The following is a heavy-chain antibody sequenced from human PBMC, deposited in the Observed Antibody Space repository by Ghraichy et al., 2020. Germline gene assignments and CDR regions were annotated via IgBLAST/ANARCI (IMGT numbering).Heavy chain of an antibody. D-gene: IGHD3-10*01. CDR2: IYYSGST. V-gene: IGHV4-59*01. J-gene: IGHJ5*02. CDR3: ARVRRHYYGSGSDNWFDP. CDR1: GGSISSYY. Sequence: ESLNISCTVSGGSISSYYWSWIRQPPGKGLEWIGYIYYSGSTNYNPSLKSRVTISVDTSKNQFSLKLSSVTAADTAVYYCARVRRHYYGSGSDNWFDPWGQGT.